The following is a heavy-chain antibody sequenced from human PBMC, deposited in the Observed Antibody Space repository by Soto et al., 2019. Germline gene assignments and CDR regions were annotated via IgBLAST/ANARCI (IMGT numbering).Heavy chain of an antibody. J-gene: IGHJ5*02. CDR2: MYYSGTT. D-gene: IGHD3-22*01. CDR3: AVGDSTANWFDP. CDR1: GGSISSSDFY. Sequence: QLQLQESGPGLVKPSETLSLTCTVSGGSISSSDFYWGWLRQPPGKGLDFIGSMYYSGTTYYNPSRKNRITISVDASKNHFSLKLISVAAADTAVYYCAVGDSTANWFDPWGQGALVTVSS. V-gene: IGHV4-39*01.